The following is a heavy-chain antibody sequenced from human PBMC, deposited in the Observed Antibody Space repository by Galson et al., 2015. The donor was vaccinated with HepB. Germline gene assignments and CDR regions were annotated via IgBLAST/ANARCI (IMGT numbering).Heavy chain of an antibody. V-gene: IGHV3-9*01. CDR2: INWNSDSL. CDR1: GFTFDDYA. CDR3: AKASARGSYYYYYGMDV. Sequence: SLRLSCAASGFTFDDYAMHWVRQAPGKGLEWVSYINWNSDSLDYADSVKGRFTISRDNTKNSLYLQMNSLRPEDTALYYCAKASARGSYYYYYGMDVWGQGTTATVSS. J-gene: IGHJ6*02. D-gene: IGHD2-15*01.